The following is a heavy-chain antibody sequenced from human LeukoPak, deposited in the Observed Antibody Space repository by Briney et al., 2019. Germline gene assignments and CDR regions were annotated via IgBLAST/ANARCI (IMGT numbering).Heavy chain of an antibody. Sequence: GGSLRLSCAASGFTFSSYSMNWVRQAPGKGLEWVASISTSSIYIYYADSVKGRFIISRDNAKKSLYLQMNSLRAEDTAVYYCAELGITMIGGVWGKGTTVTISS. CDR1: GFTFSSYS. CDR3: AELGITMIGGV. CDR2: ISTSSIYI. J-gene: IGHJ6*04. D-gene: IGHD3-10*02. V-gene: IGHV3-21*01.